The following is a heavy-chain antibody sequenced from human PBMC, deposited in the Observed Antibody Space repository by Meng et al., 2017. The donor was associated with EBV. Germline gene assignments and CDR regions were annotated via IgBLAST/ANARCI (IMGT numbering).Heavy chain of an antibody. CDR3: WGDLNYGSY. D-gene: IGHD3-16*01. J-gene: IGHJ4*02. CDR2: VETKTSKYAT. CDR1: GFIFRDSA. V-gene: IGHV3-73*01. Sequence: EVHLLVSGGGLVQPGGALKLSCGASGFIFRDSAMHWVRQASGKGLEWVGRVETKTSKYATAYAASVKGRFSVSRDDSKNMVFLEMNSLKTEDTARYYCWGDLNYGSYWGQGTLVTVSS.